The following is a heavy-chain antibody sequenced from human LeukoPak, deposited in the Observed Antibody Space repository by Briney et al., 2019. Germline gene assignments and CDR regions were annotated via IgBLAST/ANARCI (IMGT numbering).Heavy chain of an antibody. CDR1: GFTFSSYS. Sequence: GGSLRLSCAASGFTFSSYSMNWVRQAPGKGLEWVSSISSSSSYIYYADSVKGRFTISRDNAKNSLYLQMNSLRAEDTAVYYCARARSLGYCSSTSCLYYYGMDVWGQGTRSPSP. CDR2: ISSSSSYI. V-gene: IGHV3-21*01. CDR3: ARARSLGYCSSTSCLYYYGMDV. D-gene: IGHD2-2*01. J-gene: IGHJ6*02.